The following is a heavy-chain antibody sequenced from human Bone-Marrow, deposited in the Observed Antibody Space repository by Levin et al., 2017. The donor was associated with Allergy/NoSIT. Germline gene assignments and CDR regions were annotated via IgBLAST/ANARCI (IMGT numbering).Heavy chain of an antibody. V-gene: IGHV3-64*01. CDR2: ISSNGGST. Sequence: GESLKISCAASGFTFSSYAMHWVRQAPGKGLEYVSAISSNGGSTYYANSVKGRFTISRDNSKNTLYLQMGSLRAEDMAVYYCARDRAVGRGWPDFDYWGQGTLVTVSS. J-gene: IGHJ4*02. CDR1: GFTFSSYA. CDR3: ARDRAVGRGWPDFDY. D-gene: IGHD6-19*01.